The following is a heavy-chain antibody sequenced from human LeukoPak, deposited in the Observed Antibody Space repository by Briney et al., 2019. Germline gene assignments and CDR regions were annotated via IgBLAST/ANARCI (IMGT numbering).Heavy chain of an antibody. CDR1: GGSISSYY. V-gene: IGHV4-59*01. J-gene: IGHJ5*02. D-gene: IGHD2-2*01. CDR3: AGGNQLLNWLDP. CDR2: MHYSGST. Sequence: SETLSLTCTVSGGSISSYYWSWIRQPPGKGLGWIGYMHYSGSTNYNPSLKSRVTMSIDTSKNQFSLKLNSVTAADTAVYYCAGGNQLLNWLDPWGQGTLVTVSS.